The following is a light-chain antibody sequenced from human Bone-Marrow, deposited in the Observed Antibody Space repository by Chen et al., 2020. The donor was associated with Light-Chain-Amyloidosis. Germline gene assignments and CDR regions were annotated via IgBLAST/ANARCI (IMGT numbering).Light chain of an antibody. Sequence: DIVMTQSPDSLAVSLGERATINCKSSQSVLYSSNNNNYLAWYQQKPGQPPKLLIHWASTRESGVPDRFSGSGSGTDFTLTISSLQAEDVAVYYCQQYYNTLTFGPGTKVNIK. CDR3: QQYYNTLT. CDR1: QSVLYSSNNNNY. V-gene: IGKV4-1*01. J-gene: IGKJ3*01. CDR2: WAS.